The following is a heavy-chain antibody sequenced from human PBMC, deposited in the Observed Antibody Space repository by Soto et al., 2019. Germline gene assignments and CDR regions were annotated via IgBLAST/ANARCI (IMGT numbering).Heavy chain of an antibody. CDR1: GGSFSGYY. CDR3: ARHTYFDY. CDR2: INHSGST. V-gene: IGHV4-34*01. J-gene: IGHJ4*02. Sequence: SETLSLTCAVYGGSFSGYYWSWIRQPPGKGLEWIGEINHSGSTNYNPSLKSRVTISVDTSKNQFSLKLSSVTAADTAVYYCARHTYFDYWGQGTLVTVSS.